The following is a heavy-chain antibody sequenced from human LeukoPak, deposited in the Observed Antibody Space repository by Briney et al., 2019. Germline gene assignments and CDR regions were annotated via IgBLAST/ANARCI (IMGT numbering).Heavy chain of an antibody. D-gene: IGHD6-6*01. CDR1: GYTLTELS. CDR2: FDPEDGET. J-gene: IGHJ3*02. V-gene: IGHV1-24*01. Sequence: ASVKVSCKVSGYTLTELSMHWVRQAPGKGLEWMGGFDPEDGETIYAQKFQGRVTMTEDTSTDTAYMELSSLRSEDTAVYYCATVVGIAARPQLLFGAFDIWGQGTMVIVSS. CDR3: ATVVGIAARPQLLFGAFDI.